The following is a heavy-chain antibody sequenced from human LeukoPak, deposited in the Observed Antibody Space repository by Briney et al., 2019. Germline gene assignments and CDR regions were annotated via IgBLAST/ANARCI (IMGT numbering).Heavy chain of an antibody. Sequence: GASVKVSCKASGYTFTSYGISWVRQGPGQGLEWMGWISAYNGNTNYAQKLQGRVTMTTDTSTSTAYMELRSLRSDDTAVYYCARDGGSWLAGSWFDPWGQGTLVTVSS. CDR2: ISAYNGNT. V-gene: IGHV1-18*01. CDR1: GYTFTSYG. D-gene: IGHD6-19*01. CDR3: ARDGGSWLAGSWFDP. J-gene: IGHJ5*02.